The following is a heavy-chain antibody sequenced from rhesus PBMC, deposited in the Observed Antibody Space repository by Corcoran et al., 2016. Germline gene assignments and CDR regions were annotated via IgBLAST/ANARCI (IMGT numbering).Heavy chain of an antibody. CDR2: IDGSCRST. J-gene: IGHJ4*01. CDR3: VRGGYCSSSYCSSFDY. Sequence: QLQLQESGPGLVKPSETLSVTCAVSGGSISSSYWSWIRQAPGKGLEWFGYIDGSCRSTHYNPSLKSRVPLYVYTSKNQFSLKLSSVTAADTAVYYCVRGGYCSSSYCSSFDYWGQGVLVTVSS. V-gene: IGHV4-169*01. CDR1: GGSISSSY. D-gene: IGHD2-15*01.